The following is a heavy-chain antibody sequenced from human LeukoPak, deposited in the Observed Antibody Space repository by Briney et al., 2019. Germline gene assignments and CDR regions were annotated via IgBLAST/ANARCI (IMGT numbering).Heavy chain of an antibody. V-gene: IGHV3-21*01. Sequence: PGGSLRLSCAASGFTFSSYSMNWVRQAPGKGLEWVSSISSSSSYIYYADSVKGRFTISRDNAKNSLYLQMNSLRAEDTAVYYCARDQRGYGSGSYSGYWGQGALVTVSS. CDR2: ISSSSSYI. D-gene: IGHD3-10*01. J-gene: IGHJ4*02. CDR3: ARDQRGYGSGSYSGY. CDR1: GFTFSSYS.